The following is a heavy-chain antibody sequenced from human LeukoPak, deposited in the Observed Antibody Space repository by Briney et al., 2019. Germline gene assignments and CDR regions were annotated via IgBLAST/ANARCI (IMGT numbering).Heavy chain of an antibody. Sequence: GGSLRLSCAASGFTFSTYAMSWVRQAPGKGLEWVSIIYSGGATYYADSVKGRFTISRENSKNTLWLQMNSLRAEDTAVYYCARLHYDVLTGPFDYWGQGTLVTVSS. V-gene: IGHV3-66*04. J-gene: IGHJ4*02. CDR2: IYSGGAT. D-gene: IGHD3-9*01. CDR1: GFTFSTYA. CDR3: ARLHYDVLTGPFDY.